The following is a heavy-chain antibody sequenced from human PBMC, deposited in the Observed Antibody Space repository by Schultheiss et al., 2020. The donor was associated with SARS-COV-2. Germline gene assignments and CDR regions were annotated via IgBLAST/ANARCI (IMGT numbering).Heavy chain of an antibody. J-gene: IGHJ4*02. CDR1: GGSISSGDYY. V-gene: IGHV4-30-4*08. CDR3: ARDYGGNSKTFDY. Sequence: SQTLSLTCTVSGGSISSGDYYWSWIRQPPGKGLEWIGYIYYSGSTYYNPSLKSRVTISVDTSKNQFSLKLSSVTAADTAVYYCARDYGGNSKTFDYWGQGTLVTVSS. D-gene: IGHD4-23*01. CDR2: IYYSGST.